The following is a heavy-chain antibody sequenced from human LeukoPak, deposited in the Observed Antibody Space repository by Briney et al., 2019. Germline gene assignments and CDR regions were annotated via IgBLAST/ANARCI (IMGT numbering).Heavy chain of an antibody. CDR3: ARIFSYYDSSGYAYYFDY. V-gene: IGHV3-21*01. CDR1: GFTFSTYS. J-gene: IGHJ4*02. Sequence: PGGSLRLSCAASGFTFSTYSMNWVRQAPGKGLEWVSSIRSSSSYIYYADSVKGRFTISTDNAKNSLYLQMNSLRAEDTAVYYCARIFSYYDSSGYAYYFDYWGQGTLVTVSS. D-gene: IGHD3-22*01. CDR2: IRSSSSYI.